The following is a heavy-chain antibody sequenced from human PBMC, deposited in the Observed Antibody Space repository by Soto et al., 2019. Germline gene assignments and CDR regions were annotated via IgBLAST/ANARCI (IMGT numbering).Heavy chain of an antibody. CDR3: AKDSIVLMVYATTNGMDV. D-gene: IGHD2-8*01. Sequence: GGSLRLSCAASGFTFSSYGMHWVRQAPGKGLEWVAVISYDGSNKYYADSVKGRFTISRDNSKNTLYLQMNSLRAEDTAVYYCAKDSIVLMVYATTNGMDVWGQGTTVTVSS. J-gene: IGHJ6*02. CDR2: ISYDGSNK. V-gene: IGHV3-30*18. CDR1: GFTFSSYG.